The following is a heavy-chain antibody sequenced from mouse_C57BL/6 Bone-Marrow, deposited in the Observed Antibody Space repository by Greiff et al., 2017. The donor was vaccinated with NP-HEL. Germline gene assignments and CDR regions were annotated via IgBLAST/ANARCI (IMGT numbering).Heavy chain of an antibody. Sequence: QVQLKESGPGLVQPSQSLSITCTVSGFSLTSYGVHWVRQSPGKGLEWLGVIWSGGSTDYNAAFISRLSISKDNSKSQVFFKMNSLQADDTAIYYCATHDGYLYYYAMDYWGQGTSVTVSS. J-gene: IGHJ4*01. V-gene: IGHV2-2*01. D-gene: IGHD2-3*01. CDR2: IWSGGST. CDR1: GFSLTSYG. CDR3: ATHDGYLYYYAMDY.